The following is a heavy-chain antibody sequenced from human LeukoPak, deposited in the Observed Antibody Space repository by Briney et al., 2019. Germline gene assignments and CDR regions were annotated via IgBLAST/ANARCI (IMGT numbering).Heavy chain of an antibody. Sequence: GGSLRLSCAASGFTFSSYAMTWVRQAPGKGLEWVSTISSSGDITYYADSVRGRFTISRDNSKNTLYLQMNSLRAEDTAVYYCAGEPKSFDYWGQGTLVTVSS. CDR2: ISSSGDIT. V-gene: IGHV3-23*01. CDR1: GFTFSSYA. J-gene: IGHJ4*02. CDR3: AGEPKSFDY.